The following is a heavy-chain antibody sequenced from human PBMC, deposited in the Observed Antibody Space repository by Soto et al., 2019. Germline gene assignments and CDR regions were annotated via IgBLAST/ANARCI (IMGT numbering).Heavy chain of an antibody. Sequence: GESLKISCKGSGYNFAGYWIAWVRQMPGKGLELMGIIYPSDSDTRYRPSFQGQVTISADKSISSAYLQWSSLRASDTAMYYCARGGASTRTFDYWGQGTPVTASS. V-gene: IGHV5-51*01. J-gene: IGHJ4*02. CDR2: IYPSDSDT. CDR3: ARGGASTRTFDY. D-gene: IGHD1-1*01. CDR1: GYNFAGYW.